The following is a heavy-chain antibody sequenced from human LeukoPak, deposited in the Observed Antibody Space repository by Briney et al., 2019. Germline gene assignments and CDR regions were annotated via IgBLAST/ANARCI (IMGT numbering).Heavy chain of an antibody. Sequence: GGSLRLSCAASGFTFSSYAMSWVRQAPGKGLEWVSAISGSGGSTYYADSVKGRFTISRDNSKNTLYLQMNSLRAEDTAVYYCAKPLGGYYDSSGYSDAFDIWGQGTMVTVSS. J-gene: IGHJ3*02. D-gene: IGHD3-22*01. CDR3: AKPLGGYYDSSGYSDAFDI. CDR1: GFTFSSYA. V-gene: IGHV3-23*01. CDR2: ISGSGGST.